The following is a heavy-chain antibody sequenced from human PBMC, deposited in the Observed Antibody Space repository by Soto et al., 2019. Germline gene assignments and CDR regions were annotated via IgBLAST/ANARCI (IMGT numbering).Heavy chain of an antibody. CDR3: ARESEDLTSNFDY. V-gene: IGHV3-21*06. CDR2: ISSTTNYI. J-gene: IGHJ4*02. Sequence: GSLRPSRPASGFTFTRYSMNWVRQAPGKGLEWVSSISSTTNYIYYGDSMKGRFTISRDNAKNSLYLEMNSLRAEDTAVYYCARESEDLTSNFDYWGQGTLVTVSS. CDR1: GFTFTRYS.